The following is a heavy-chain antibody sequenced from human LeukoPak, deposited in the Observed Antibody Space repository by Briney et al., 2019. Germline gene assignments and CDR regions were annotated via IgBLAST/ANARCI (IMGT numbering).Heavy chain of an antibody. CDR1: GYTFTGYY. D-gene: IGHD6-6*01. V-gene: IGHV1-2*02. Sequence: GASVKVSCNASGYTFTGYYMHWVRQAPGQGLEWMGWINPNSGGTNYAQKFRGRVTVTRDTSISTAYMELSRLRSDDTAVYYCARDSSVELFGIAARPTFDYWGQGTLVTVSS. CDR3: ARDSSVELFGIAARPTFDY. J-gene: IGHJ4*02. CDR2: INPNSGGT.